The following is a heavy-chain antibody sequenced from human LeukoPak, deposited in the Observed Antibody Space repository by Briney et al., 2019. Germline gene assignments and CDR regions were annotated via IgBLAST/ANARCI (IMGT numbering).Heavy chain of an antibody. Sequence: SETLSLTCAVYGGSFSGYYWNWIRQPPGKGLEWIGEINHSGSTNYIPCLKSRVTISVDASKNQFSLKLSSVTAADTAVYYCARGSKMLGYNWFDPWGQGTLVTVSS. CDR3: ARGSKMLGYNWFDP. CDR1: GGSFSGYY. V-gene: IGHV4-34*01. CDR2: INHSGST. D-gene: IGHD1-26*01. J-gene: IGHJ5*02.